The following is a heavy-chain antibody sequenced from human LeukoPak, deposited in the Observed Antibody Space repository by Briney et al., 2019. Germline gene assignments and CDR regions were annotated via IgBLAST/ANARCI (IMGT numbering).Heavy chain of an antibody. J-gene: IGHJ3*02. V-gene: IGHV1-3*01. CDR3: ARDAVHDYGDYVNAFDI. CDR2: INAGNGNT. D-gene: IGHD4-17*01. CDR1: GYTFTSYA. Sequence: ASVKVSCKASGYTFTSYAMHWVRQAPGQRLEWMGWINAGNGNTKYSQKFQGRVTITRDTSASTAYMELRSLRSDDTAVYYCARDAVHDYGDYVNAFDIWGQGTMVTVSS.